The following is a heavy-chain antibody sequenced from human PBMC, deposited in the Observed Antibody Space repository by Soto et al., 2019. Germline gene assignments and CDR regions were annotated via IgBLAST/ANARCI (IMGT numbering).Heavy chain of an antibody. Sequence: SETLSLTCTVSGGSISSYYWSWIRQPPGKGLEWIGYIYYSGSTNYNPSLKSRVTISVDTSKNQFSLKLSSVTAADTAVYYCARVSTTRIDYWGQGTLVTVSS. V-gene: IGHV4-59*01. CDR3: ARVSTTRIDY. CDR2: IYYSGST. CDR1: GGSISSYY. J-gene: IGHJ4*02.